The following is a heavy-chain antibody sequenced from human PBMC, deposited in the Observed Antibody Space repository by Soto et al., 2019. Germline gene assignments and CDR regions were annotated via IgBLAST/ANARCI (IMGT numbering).Heavy chain of an antibody. CDR2: IYHSETT. Sequence: QLQLQESGSGLVKPSQTLSLSCAVSGGSISSGGYSWSWIRLPPGKGLEWIGYIYHSETTNYNPSLKSRVTISVDRSKNPLSLKLKSVTPADTAVYYCARDSRSTTTYGVDVWGQGTTVTVSS. CDR3: ARDSRSTTTYGVDV. CDR1: GGSISSGGYS. D-gene: IGHD4-4*01. V-gene: IGHV4-30-2*01. J-gene: IGHJ6*02.